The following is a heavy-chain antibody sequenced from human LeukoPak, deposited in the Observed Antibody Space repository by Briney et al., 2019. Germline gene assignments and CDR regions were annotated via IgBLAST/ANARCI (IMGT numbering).Heavy chain of an antibody. CDR1: GFTFSSYA. CDR2: ISYDGSNK. V-gene: IGHV3-30-3*01. CDR3: ARRGYLGYCSSTSCYSFDY. J-gene: IGHJ4*02. D-gene: IGHD2-2*01. Sequence: PGRSLRLSCAASGFTFSSYAMHWVRQAPGKGLEWVAVISYDGSNKYYADSVKGRFTISRDNSKNTLYLQMNSLRAEDTAVYYCARRGYLGYCSSTSCYSFDYWGQGTLVTVSS.